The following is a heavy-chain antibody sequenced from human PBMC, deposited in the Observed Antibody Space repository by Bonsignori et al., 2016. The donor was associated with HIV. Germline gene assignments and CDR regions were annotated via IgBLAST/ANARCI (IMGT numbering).Heavy chain of an antibody. V-gene: IGHV3-23*03. D-gene: IGHD3-16*01. CDR3: AKVRPDSTYYEA. CDR1: GFTFSSYA. Sequence: GESLKISCAASGFTFSSYAMSWVRQAPGKGLEWVSVIYSGGSSTYYADSVKGRFTISRDNSKNTLYLQMNSLRAEDTAVYYCAKVRPDSTYYEAWGQGTLVTVSS. CDR2: IYSGGSST. J-gene: IGHJ4*02.